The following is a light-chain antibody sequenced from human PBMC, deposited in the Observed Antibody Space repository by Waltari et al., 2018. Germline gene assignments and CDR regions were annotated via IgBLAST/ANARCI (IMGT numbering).Light chain of an antibody. Sequence: TQSPSSLSASVGDRVTITCRASQSVSSYLAWYQQKPGQSPRLLIYDASNRATGIPARFSGSGSGTDFTLTISSLEAEDFAVYYCQQRSNWVTFGGGTKVEIK. J-gene: IGKJ4*01. CDR1: QSVSSY. CDR3: QQRSNWVT. CDR2: DAS. V-gene: IGKV3-11*01.